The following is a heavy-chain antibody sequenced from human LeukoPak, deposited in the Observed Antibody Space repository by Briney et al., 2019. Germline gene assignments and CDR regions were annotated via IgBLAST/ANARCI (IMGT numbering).Heavy chain of an antibody. J-gene: IGHJ4*02. CDR1: RFSFSDNY. CDR2: IRNKAKTYTT. Sequence: GGSLRLSCAAPRFSFSDNYMDWVRQAPGKGLEWVGRIRNKAKTYTTDYAASVRGRFTISRDDSKNSLYLEMNSLSAEDTAVYSCARVSGRYPNQNFDSWGQGTLVTVSS. CDR3: ARVSGRYPNQNFDS. D-gene: IGHD1-26*01. V-gene: IGHV3-72*01.